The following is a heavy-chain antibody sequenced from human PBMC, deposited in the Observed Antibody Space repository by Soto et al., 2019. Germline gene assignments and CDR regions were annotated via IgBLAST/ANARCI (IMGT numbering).Heavy chain of an antibody. CDR2: ISYDGSNK. D-gene: IGHD3-16*01. J-gene: IGHJ6*02. Sequence: GGSLRLSCAASGFTFSSYAMHWVRQAPGKGLEWVAVISYDGSNKYYADSVKGRFTIPRDNSKDTLYLQMNSLRAEDTAVYYCARGLAGGIYYYYGMDVWGQGTTVTVSS. V-gene: IGHV3-30-3*01. CDR3: ARGLAGGIYYYYGMDV. CDR1: GFTFSSYA.